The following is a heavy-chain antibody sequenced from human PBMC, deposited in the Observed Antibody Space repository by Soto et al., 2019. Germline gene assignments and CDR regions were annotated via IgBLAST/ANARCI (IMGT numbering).Heavy chain of an antibody. V-gene: IGHV3-23*01. J-gene: IGHJ4*02. Sequence: EVHLLESGGGVVQPGGSLRLSCVASGFTFKNFDMAWVRQAPGEGLEWVSGISCSGGSTSYADSVKGQFSIARDDSKNTLSLQMNCLRVEDTGHYYCAKADGEQWLVPHLDNWGQGTLVTVS. CDR2: ISCSGGST. D-gene: IGHD6-19*01. CDR3: AKADGEQWLVPHLDN. CDR1: GFTFKNFD.